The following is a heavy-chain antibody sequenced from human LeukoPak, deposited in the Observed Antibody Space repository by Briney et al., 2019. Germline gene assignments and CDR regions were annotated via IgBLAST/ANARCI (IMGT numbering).Heavy chain of an antibody. CDR2: MNNDVSTI. CDR3: ARAGSYRFDY. D-gene: IGHD1-26*01. J-gene: IGHJ4*02. CDR1: GFTFSSSW. Sequence: GGSLRLSRVASGFTFSSSWLHWVRQAPGKGLVWVSRMNNDVSTINYADSVKGRFTISRDNAKNTLYLQMNSLRAEDTSVYYCARAGSYRFDYWGQGTLVTVSS. V-gene: IGHV3-74*01.